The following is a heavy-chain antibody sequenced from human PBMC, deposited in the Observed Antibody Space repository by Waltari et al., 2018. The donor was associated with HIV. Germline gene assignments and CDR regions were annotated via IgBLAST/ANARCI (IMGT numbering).Heavy chain of an antibody. CDR1: RNTFTSYD. CDR2: MNPNSGNT. CDR3: ARVSSWYETYRFDY. D-gene: IGHD6-13*01. J-gene: IGHJ4*02. Sequence: QVQLVQSGAEVKKPGASVTLSCTAPRNTFTSYDINWVRQGTGQGREWMGWMNPNSGNTGYAQKFQGRVTMTRNTSISTAYMELSSLRSEDTAVYYCARVSSWYETYRFDYWGQGTLVTVSS. V-gene: IGHV1-8*01.